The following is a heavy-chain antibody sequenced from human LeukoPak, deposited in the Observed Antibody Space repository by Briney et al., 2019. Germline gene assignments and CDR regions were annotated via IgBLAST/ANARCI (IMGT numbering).Heavy chain of an antibody. CDR1: GGSISSYY. CDR3: ARRYCSGGSCPFDY. Sequence: SETLSLTCTVSGGSISSYYWSWIRQPPGKGLEWIGYIYYSGSTNYNPSLKSRVTISVDTSKNQFSLKLSSVTAADTAVYYCARRYCSGGSCPFDYWGQGTLVTVSS. J-gene: IGHJ4*02. CDR2: IYYSGST. D-gene: IGHD2-15*01. V-gene: IGHV4-59*01.